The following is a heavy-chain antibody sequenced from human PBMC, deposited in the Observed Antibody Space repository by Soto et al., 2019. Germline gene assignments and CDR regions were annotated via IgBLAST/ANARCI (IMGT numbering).Heavy chain of an antibody. V-gene: IGHV1-18*01. Sequence: QVQLVQSGAEVKKPGASVKVSCKASGYTFTSYGISWVRQAPGQGLEWMGWISAYTGNTNYAQKLQGRVTMTTDTPTTTASMELRGLRSDDTAVYYCAGEVTVTTYYYGMDVWGQGTTVTVSS. CDR2: ISAYTGNT. J-gene: IGHJ6*02. CDR3: AGEVTVTTYYYGMDV. CDR1: GYTFTSYG. D-gene: IGHD4-17*01.